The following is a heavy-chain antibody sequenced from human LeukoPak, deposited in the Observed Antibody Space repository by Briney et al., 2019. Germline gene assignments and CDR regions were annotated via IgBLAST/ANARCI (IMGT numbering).Heavy chain of an antibody. Sequence: GSLRLSCAAAGFTFSNYAMHWVRQFPGKGLEWIGEINYSGSTNYKASLKSRLTILIDTAKNQFSLRLSSVTAADTAVYYCACTLEARDLYFYYGMDVWGPGTTVTVSS. CDR1: GFTFSNYA. J-gene: IGHJ6*02. CDR2: INYSGST. V-gene: IGHV4-34*08. D-gene: IGHD1-1*01. CDR3: ACTLEARDLYFYYGMDV.